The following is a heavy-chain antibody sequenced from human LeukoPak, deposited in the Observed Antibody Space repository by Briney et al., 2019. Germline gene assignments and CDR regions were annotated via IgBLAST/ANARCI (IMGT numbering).Heavy chain of an antibody. V-gene: IGHV3-23*01. CDR3: AKGTEGYCSGTICYPFDY. CDR1: GFTLSSYA. Sequence: PGGSLRLSCEASGFTLSSYAMNWVRQVPGKGLEWVSSITGSGSETYFVDSVKGGFTISRDNSKNTLYLQLNSLRAEDTAVYYCAKGTEGYCSGTICYPFDYWGRGTLVTVSS. J-gene: IGHJ4*02. CDR2: ITGSGSET. D-gene: IGHD2-15*01.